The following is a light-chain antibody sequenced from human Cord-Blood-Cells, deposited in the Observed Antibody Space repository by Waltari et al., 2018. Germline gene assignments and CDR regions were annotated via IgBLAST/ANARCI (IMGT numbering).Light chain of an antibody. CDR1: QDISNY. V-gene: IGKV1-33*01. J-gene: IGKJ2*01. Sequence: DTHMSQSPSSLSPTVGDRATITCQASQDISNYLTWYQQKPGKAPKLLINDASNLETGVPSRFSGSGSGTDFTFTISSLQPEDMATYYYQQYDNLPYTFGQGTKLEIK. CDR3: QQYDNLPYT. CDR2: DAS.